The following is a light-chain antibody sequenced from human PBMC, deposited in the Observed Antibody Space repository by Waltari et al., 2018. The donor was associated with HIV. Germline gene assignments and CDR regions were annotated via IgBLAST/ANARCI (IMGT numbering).Light chain of an antibody. CDR2: AAS. Sequence: AIRMTQSPSSFSASTGDRVTITCRASQGISSYLAWHQQKPGKAPTLLIYAASTLQSGVPSRFSGSGSGTDFTLTISFLQSEDFATYYCQQYYSYPLTFGGGTKVEIK. CDR3: QQYYSYPLT. V-gene: IGKV1-8*01. J-gene: IGKJ4*01. CDR1: QGISSY.